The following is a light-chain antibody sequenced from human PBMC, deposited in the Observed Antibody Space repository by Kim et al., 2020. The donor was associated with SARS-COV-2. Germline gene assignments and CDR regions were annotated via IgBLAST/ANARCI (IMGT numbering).Light chain of an antibody. CDR2: ATS. V-gene: IGKV1-27*01. Sequence: ASVGDEVTITCRASQDISNYLAWYQQKPGKAPKLLMYATSTLQSGVPSRFRGSRSGTDFTLIITRLQPEDVATYCCQKYDSAPWTFGQGTKVDIK. CDR3: QKYDSAPWT. J-gene: IGKJ1*01. CDR1: QDISNY.